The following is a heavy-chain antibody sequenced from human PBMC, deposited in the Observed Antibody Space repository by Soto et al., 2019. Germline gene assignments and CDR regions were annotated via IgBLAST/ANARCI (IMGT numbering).Heavy chain of an antibody. Sequence: SETLSLTCTVSGGSISSSSYYWGWIRQPPGKGLEWIGRIYYSGSTYYNPSLKSRVTISVDTSKNQFSLKLSSVTAADTAVYYCASFLYGDYSGGRGVERVFDFWGKGTMVTVSS. CDR2: IYYSGST. V-gene: IGHV4-39*01. CDR1: GGSISSSSYY. D-gene: IGHD4-17*01. CDR3: ASFLYGDYSGGRGVERVFDF. J-gene: IGHJ3*01.